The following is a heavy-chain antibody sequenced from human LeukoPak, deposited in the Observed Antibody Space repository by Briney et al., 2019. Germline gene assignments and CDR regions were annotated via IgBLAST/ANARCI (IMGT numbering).Heavy chain of an antibody. CDR3: AASYYYDSSGFSF. D-gene: IGHD3-22*01. Sequence: PGGSLRLSCAASGFTVSSNYMSWVRQAPGKGLEWVSVTYSGGSTYYADSVKGRFTISRDNSKNTLYLQMNSLRAEDTAVYYCAASYYYDSSGFSFWGQGALVTVSS. V-gene: IGHV3-53*01. J-gene: IGHJ4*02. CDR1: GFTVSSNY. CDR2: TYSGGST.